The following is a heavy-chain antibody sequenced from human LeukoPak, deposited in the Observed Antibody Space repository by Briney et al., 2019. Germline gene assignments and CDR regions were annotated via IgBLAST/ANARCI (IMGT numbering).Heavy chain of an antibody. V-gene: IGHV3-23*01. CDR1: GFTFSSYA. D-gene: IGHD2-8*02. Sequence: GRSLRLSCAVSGFTFSSYAMSWVRQAPGKGLEWVSAISGSGGSTNYADSVKGRLTISRANSKNTLYLQMNRLRAEDTAVYSCLLDGTGYFDYWGQGPLVPVSS. CDR3: LLDGTGYFDY. CDR2: ISGSGGST. J-gene: IGHJ4*02.